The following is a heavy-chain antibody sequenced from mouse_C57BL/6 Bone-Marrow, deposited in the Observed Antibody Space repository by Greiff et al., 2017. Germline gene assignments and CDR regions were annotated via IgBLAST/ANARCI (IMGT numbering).Heavy chain of an antibody. CDR2: ISNLAYSI. V-gene: IGHV5-15*01. D-gene: IGHD1-1*01. CDR1: GFTFSDYG. J-gene: IGHJ1*03. Sequence: EVQVVESGGGLVQPGGSLKLSCAASGFTFSDYGMAWVRQAPRKGTEWVAFISNLAYSIYYADTVTGRFTISRENAKNTLYLEMSRLRSEDTAMYYCARHGGYGSSYWYFDVWGTGTTVTVSS. CDR3: ARHGGYGSSYWYFDV.